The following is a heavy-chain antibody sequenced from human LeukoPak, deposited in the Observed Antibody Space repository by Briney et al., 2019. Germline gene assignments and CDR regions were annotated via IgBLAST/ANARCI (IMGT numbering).Heavy chain of an antibody. Sequence: GGSLRLSCAASGFTFSDYYMSWIRQAPGKGLEWVSYISSSGSTIYYADPVKGRFTISRDNAKNSLYLQMNSLRAEDTAVYYCARDRCSGGSCYPGYYYYYMDVWGKGTTVTISS. CDR3: ARDRCSGGSCYPGYYYYYMDV. CDR1: GFTFSDYY. J-gene: IGHJ6*03. V-gene: IGHV3-11*01. CDR2: ISSSGSTI. D-gene: IGHD2-15*01.